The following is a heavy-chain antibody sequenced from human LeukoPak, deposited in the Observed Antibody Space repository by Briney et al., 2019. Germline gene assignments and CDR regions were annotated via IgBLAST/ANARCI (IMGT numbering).Heavy chain of an antibody. D-gene: IGHD3-10*01. CDR1: GFTFSTYA. J-gene: IGHJ4*02. CDR2: ISNSGHRT. Sequence: GGSLRLSCAASGFTFSTYAMSWVRQAPGRGLEWVSGISNSGHRTHYTDSVRGRFTISRDNSKNTLYLQMNSLTTEDTAVYYCAKDSSVVRGDYDYFDSWGQGSLVTVSS. V-gene: IGHV3-23*01. CDR3: AKDSSVVRGDYDYFDS.